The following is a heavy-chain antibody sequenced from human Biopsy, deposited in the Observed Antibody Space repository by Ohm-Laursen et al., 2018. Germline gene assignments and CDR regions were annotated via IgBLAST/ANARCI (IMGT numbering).Heavy chain of an antibody. J-gene: IGHJ6*02. CDR2: VTPIFGTS. Sequence: SVKVSCKAPGGTFSDYAISWVRQAPGQGIEWMGGVTPIFGTSNHALKFQGRVTITADKSTSTAYMELNSLRSDDTAMYYCARDALLPGVGGMDVWGQGTTVTVSS. V-gene: IGHV1-69*06. CDR1: GGTFSDYA. CDR3: ARDALLPGVGGMDV. D-gene: IGHD3-10*01.